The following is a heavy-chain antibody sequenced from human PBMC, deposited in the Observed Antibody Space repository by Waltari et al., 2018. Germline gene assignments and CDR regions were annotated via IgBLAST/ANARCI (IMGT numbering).Heavy chain of an antibody. V-gene: IGHV3-74*01. J-gene: IGHJ3*01. CDR2: INGDGTTT. CDR1: GFTFGPYW. Sequence: EEQLVESGGGSAQPGGSLRLHWAASGFTFGPYWVHWVRQAPGKGLVWVSHINGDGTTTKYADSVNGRFTISRDNTKNTLYLEINSLRAEDTAVYYCTRDRGLPDAFNLWGQGTMVTVSS. CDR3: TRDRGLPDAFNL.